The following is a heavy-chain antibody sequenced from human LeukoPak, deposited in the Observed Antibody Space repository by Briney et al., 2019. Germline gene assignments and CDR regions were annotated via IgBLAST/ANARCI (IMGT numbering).Heavy chain of an antibody. CDR2: IYPGDSDT. CDR1: GYTFTSYW. CDR3: ARHRYRLMDV. D-gene: IGHD1-1*01. V-gene: IGHV5-51*01. J-gene: IGHJ6*03. Sequence: GASVKVSCKASGYTFTSYWIGWVRQMPGKGLEWMGIIYPGDSDTRYSPSFQGQVTISADKSISTAYLQWSSLKASDTAMYYCARHRYRLMDVWGKGTTVTVSS.